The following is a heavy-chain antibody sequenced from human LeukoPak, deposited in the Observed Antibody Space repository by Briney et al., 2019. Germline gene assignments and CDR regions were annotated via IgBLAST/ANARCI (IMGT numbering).Heavy chain of an antibody. D-gene: IGHD3-10*01. CDR1: GFTFSSYA. V-gene: IGHV3-23*01. J-gene: IGHJ3*02. CDR3: AKSPLYGSGDSAFDI. CDR2: ISGSGGST. Sequence: GGSLRLSCAASGFTFSSYAMSWVRQAPGKGLGWVSAISGSGGSTYYADSVKGRLTISRDNSKNTLYLQMNSLRAEDTAVYYCAKSPLYGSGDSAFDIRGQGTMVTVSS.